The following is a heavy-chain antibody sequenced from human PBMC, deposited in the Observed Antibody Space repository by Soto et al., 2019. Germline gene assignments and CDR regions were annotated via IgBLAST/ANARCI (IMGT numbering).Heavy chain of an antibody. V-gene: IGHV3-74*01. CDR1: GFTSSSYW. CDR3: ARAVATSGRAMAV. D-gene: IGHD5-12*01. Sequence: PGGSLRLSCGASGFTSSSYWMHWVRQAPEKGLEWVSRISGDASSTNYADSVKGRFTISRDTANNTLYLQMSSLRADDTAVYYCARAVATSGRAMAVWGQGTTVTVSS. J-gene: IGHJ6*02. CDR2: ISGDASST.